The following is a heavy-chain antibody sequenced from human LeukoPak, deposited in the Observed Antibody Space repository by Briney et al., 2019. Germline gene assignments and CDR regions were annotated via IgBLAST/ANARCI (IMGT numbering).Heavy chain of an antibody. CDR2: IYYSGST. CDR1: GGSISSGDYY. D-gene: IGHD6-19*01. V-gene: IGHV4-30-4*02. CDR3: ARDLHSGWYLPPYYGMDV. J-gene: IGHJ6*02. Sequence: SETLSLTCTVSGGSISSGDYYWSWIRQPPGKGLEWIGYIYYSGSTYYNPSLKSRVTISVDTSKNQFSLKLSSVTAADTAVYYCARDLHSGWYLPPYYGMDVWGQGTTVTVSS.